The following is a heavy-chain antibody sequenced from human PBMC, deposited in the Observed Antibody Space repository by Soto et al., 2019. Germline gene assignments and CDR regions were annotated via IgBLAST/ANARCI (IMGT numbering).Heavy chain of an antibody. J-gene: IGHJ5*02. CDR2: IYHSGST. Sequence: PSETLSLTCDVSGYAISSGFYWGWIRQPPGKGLEWIGSIYHSGSTYYNPSLKSRVTISVDTSKNQFSLKLSSVTAADTAVYYCARVQGRITIFGVVPPGDWFDPWGQGTLVTVSS. D-gene: IGHD3-3*01. CDR1: GYAISSGFY. V-gene: IGHV4-38-2*01. CDR3: ARVQGRITIFGVVPPGDWFDP.